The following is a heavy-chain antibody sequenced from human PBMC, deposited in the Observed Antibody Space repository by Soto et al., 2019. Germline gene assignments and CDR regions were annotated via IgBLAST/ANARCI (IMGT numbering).Heavy chain of an antibody. CDR3: ARDLYYGMDV. CDR1: GGTFSSYA. V-gene: IGHV1-69*13. J-gene: IGHJ6*02. Sequence: ASVKVSCKASGGTFSSYAISWVRQAPGQGLEWMGGIIPIFGTASYAQKFQGRVTITADESTSTAYMELSSLRSEDTAVYYCARDLYYGMDVWGQGTTVTVSS. CDR2: IIPIFGTA.